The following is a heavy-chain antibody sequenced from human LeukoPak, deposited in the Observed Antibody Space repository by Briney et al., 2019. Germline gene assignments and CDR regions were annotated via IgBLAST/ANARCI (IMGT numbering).Heavy chain of an antibody. V-gene: IGHV1-46*01. D-gene: IGHD3-3*01. Sequence: ASVKVSCKASGYTFTSYYMHWVRQAPGQGLEWMGIINPSGGSASYAQKFQGRVTMTRDMSTSTVYMELSSLRSEDTAVYYCARGTNYDFWSGSFNYWGQGTLVTVSS. J-gene: IGHJ4*02. CDR1: GYTFTSYY. CDR3: ARGTNYDFWSGSFNY. CDR2: INPSGGSA.